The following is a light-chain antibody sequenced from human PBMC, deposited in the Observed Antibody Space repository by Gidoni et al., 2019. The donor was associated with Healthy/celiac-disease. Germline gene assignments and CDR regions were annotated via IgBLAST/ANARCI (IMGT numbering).Light chain of an antibody. J-gene: IGKJ2*01. CDR3: QQYNSYWYT. Sequence: DIQMTQSPSTLSASVGDRVTITCRASQSISSLLAWYQQKPGKAPKLLIYTASSLESGVPSRFSGSGSGTEFTLTISSLQPDDFATYYCQQYNSYWYTFGQGTKLEIK. CDR1: QSISSL. V-gene: IGKV1-5*03. CDR2: TAS.